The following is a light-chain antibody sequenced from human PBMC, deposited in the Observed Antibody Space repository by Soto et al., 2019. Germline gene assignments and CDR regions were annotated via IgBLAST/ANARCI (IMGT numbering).Light chain of an antibody. J-gene: IGKJ2*01. Sequence: DIHMDQSPSALSASVGDRVTITCRASQDVSHWLAWYQQKPGQAPKLVIYKASSLESGVPSRFSGRGSGTALTHTIIDLQPDDFASYYCQHYDRYPYTFGQGTSLEIK. CDR2: KAS. V-gene: IGKV1-5*03. CDR3: QHYDRYPYT. CDR1: QDVSHW.